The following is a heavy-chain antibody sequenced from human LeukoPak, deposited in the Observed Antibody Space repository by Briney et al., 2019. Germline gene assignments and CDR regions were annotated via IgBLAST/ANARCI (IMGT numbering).Heavy chain of an antibody. CDR1: GFTFSSYA. Sequence: AGGSLRLSCAASGFTFSSYAMHWVRQVPGQGLQWVASVWYDGSNKYYADFAQGRFIISRDNPKNTLYLEMNSLRVEDTAVYSCTKDRGYSFIGAMDAWGQGTTVSVSS. CDR3: TKDRGYSFIGAMDA. D-gene: IGHD5-12*01. CDR2: VWYDGSNK. V-gene: IGHV3-30*02. J-gene: IGHJ6*02.